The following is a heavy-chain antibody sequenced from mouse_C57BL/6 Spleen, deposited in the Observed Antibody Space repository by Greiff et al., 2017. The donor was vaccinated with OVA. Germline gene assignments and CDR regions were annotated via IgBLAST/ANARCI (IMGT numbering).Heavy chain of an antibody. V-gene: IGHV5-4*03. CDR1: GFTFSSYA. Sequence: EVKLVESGGGLVKPGGSLKLSCAASGFTFSSYAMSWVRQTPEKRLEWVATISDGGSYTYYPDNVKGRFTISRDNAKNNLYLQMSHLKSEDTAMYYCARGNDYDGGYAMDYWGQGTSVTVSS. CDR3: ARGNDYDGGYAMDY. CDR2: ISDGGSYT. D-gene: IGHD2-4*01. J-gene: IGHJ4*01.